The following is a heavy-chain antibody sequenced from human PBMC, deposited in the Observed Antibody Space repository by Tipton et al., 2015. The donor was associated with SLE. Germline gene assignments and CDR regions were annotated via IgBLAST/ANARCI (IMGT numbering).Heavy chain of an antibody. CDR2: INHSGST. D-gene: IGHD3-10*01. CDR1: GGPISSSSYY. J-gene: IGHJ3*02. CDR3: ARGGVLGFHPSAFDI. Sequence: TLSLTCTVSGGPISSSSYYWGWIRQPPGKGLEWIGEINHSGSTNYNPSLKSRVTISVDTSKNQFSLKLSSVTAADTAVYYCARGGVLGFHPSAFDIWGQGTMVTVSS. V-gene: IGHV4-39*07.